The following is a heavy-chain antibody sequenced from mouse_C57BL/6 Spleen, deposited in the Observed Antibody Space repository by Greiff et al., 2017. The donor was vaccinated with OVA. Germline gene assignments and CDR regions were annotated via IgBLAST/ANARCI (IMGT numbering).Heavy chain of an antibody. V-gene: IGHV1-81*01. Sequence: QVHVKQSGAELARPGASVKLSCKASGYTFTSYGISWVKQRTGQGLEWIGEIYPRSGNTYYNEKFKGKATLTADKSSSTAYMELRSLTSEDSAVYFCARGDKTSYFDYWGQGTTLTVSS. CDR1: GYTFTSYG. J-gene: IGHJ2*01. CDR3: ARGDKTSYFDY. CDR2: IYPRSGNT.